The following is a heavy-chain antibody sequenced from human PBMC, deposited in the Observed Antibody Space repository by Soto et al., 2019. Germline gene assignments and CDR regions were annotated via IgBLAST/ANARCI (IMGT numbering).Heavy chain of an antibody. D-gene: IGHD1-26*01. CDR1: GFTFSDNY. J-gene: IGHJ4*01. V-gene: IGHV3-72*01. CDR3: ARDSGNGAYVDY. CDR2: IRNKANSYTT. Sequence: EVQLVESGGGLVQPGGSQRLSCAASGFTFSDNYMDWVRQAPGKGLEWVGRIRNKANSYTTDYAASVKGRFTISKDDSKDTLYLQMNSLKTEDTAIYYCARDSGNGAYVDYGGHGTLSTVSS.